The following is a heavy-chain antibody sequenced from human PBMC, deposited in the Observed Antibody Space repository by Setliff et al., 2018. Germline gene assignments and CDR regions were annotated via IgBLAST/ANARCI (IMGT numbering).Heavy chain of an antibody. Sequence: SVKVSCKASGGTFSSYGISWVRQAPGQGLEWMGGTIPIFGTTNYAQKFQGRVTIITDESTNTAFMQLSSLRSDDTAVYYCARTPPNRGLSNGWYVDYWGQGALVTVSS. J-gene: IGHJ4*02. CDR3: ARTPPNRGLSNGWYVDY. CDR2: TIPIFGTT. D-gene: IGHD6-19*01. V-gene: IGHV1-69*05. CDR1: GGTFSSYG.